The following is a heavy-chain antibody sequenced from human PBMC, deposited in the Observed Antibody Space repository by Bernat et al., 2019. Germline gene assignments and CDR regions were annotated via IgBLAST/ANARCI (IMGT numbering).Heavy chain of an antibody. CDR2: ISYDGSNK. J-gene: IGHJ4*02. CDR1: GFTFSNYG. V-gene: IGHV3-30*03. Sequence: QVQLVESGGGVVQPGRSLRLSCAASGFTFSNYGMHWVRQAPGKGLEWVAVISYDGSNKYYADSVKGRFTISRDNSKNTLYLQMNSLRAEDTAVYYCARDLGRVFDYWGQGTLVTVSS. CDR3: ARDLGRVFDY.